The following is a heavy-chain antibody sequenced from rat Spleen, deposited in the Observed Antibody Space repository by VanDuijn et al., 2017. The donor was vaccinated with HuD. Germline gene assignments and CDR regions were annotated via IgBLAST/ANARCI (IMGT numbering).Heavy chain of an antibody. CDR2: ISYSGST. CDR3: ARIPTDYYYVGYFDY. Sequence: EVQLQESGPGLVKPSQSLSLTCSVTGYSITSNYWGWIRKFPGNKMEWIGHISYSGSTSYNPSLKSRISITRDTSKNQFFLQLNSVTTEDTATYYCARIPTDYYYVGYFDYWGKGVMVTVSS. CDR1: GYSITSNY. D-gene: IGHD1-6*01. V-gene: IGHV3-1*01. J-gene: IGHJ2*01.